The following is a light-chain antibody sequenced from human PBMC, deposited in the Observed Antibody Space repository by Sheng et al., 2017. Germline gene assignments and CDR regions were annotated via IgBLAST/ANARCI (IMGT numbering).Light chain of an antibody. J-gene: IGLJ2*01. CDR3: AAWDDSLSGRV. Sequence: QSVLTQPPSASGTPGRGSTISCSGSSSNIGSNTVNWYQQLPGTAPKLLIYSNNQRPSGVPDRFSGSKSGTSASLAISGLQSEDEADYYCAAWDDSLSGRVFGGGTK. CDR2: SNN. V-gene: IGLV1-44*01. CDR1: SSNIGSNT.